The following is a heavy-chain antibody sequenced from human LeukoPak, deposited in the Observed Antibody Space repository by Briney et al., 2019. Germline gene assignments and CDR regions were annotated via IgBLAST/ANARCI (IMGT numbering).Heavy chain of an antibody. CDR2: INPSGGST. CDR1: GYTFTSYY. V-gene: IGHV1-46*01. J-gene: IGHJ6*02. Sequence: GASVKVSCKASGYTFTSYYMHWVRQAPGQGLEWMGIINPSGGSTSYAQKFQGRVTMTRDTSTSTVYMELSSLRSEDTAVYYCAQGQQLVRGGYYYYGMDVWGQGTTVTVSS. CDR3: AQGQQLVRGGYYYYGMDV. D-gene: IGHD6-13*01.